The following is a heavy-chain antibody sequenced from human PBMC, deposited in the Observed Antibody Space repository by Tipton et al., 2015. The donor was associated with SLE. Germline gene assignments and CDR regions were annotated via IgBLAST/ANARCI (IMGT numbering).Heavy chain of an antibody. V-gene: IGHV4-38-2*02. D-gene: IGHD6-6*01. J-gene: IGHJ4*02. Sequence: TLSLTCTVSGYSISSGFYWGWVRQPPGKGLEWIGSMYHSGSTYYNPSLKSRVTISVDTSKNQFSLRLSSVTAADTAVYFCTRLAGRRFPFDSWGQGTLVTVSS. CDR3: TRLAGRRFPFDS. CDR1: GYSISSGFY. CDR2: MYHSGST.